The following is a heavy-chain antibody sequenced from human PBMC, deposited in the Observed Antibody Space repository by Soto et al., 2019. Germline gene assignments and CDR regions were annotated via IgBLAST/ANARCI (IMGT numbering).Heavy chain of an antibody. Sequence: SETLSLTCTVSGGSISSDYWSWIRQPPGKGLEWIGHIYYSGSTNYNPSLKSRVTISVDTSKNQFSLKLSSVTAADTAVYYCARSVFAWGQGTLVTVSS. CDR3: ARSVFA. V-gene: IGHV4-59*12. CDR1: GGSISSDY. CDR2: IYYSGST. D-gene: IGHD2-8*01. J-gene: IGHJ5*02.